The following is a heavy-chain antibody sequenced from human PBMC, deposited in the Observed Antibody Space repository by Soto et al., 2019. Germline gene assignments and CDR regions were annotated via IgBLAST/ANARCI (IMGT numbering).Heavy chain of an antibody. V-gene: IGHV3-23*01. J-gene: IGHJ3*02. Sequence: REGSLTLSSVGSGFIFSNYDMSWVRQAPGKGLEWVSTVTGGGGHTYYADSVKGRFTISRDNSKSTLFLQMNSLRGEDTAGYYCAKDRRSSSEDFQDAFDIWGQGTMVTVSS. CDR2: VTGGGGHT. D-gene: IGHD3-10*01. CDR3: AKDRRSSSEDFQDAFDI. CDR1: GFIFSNYD.